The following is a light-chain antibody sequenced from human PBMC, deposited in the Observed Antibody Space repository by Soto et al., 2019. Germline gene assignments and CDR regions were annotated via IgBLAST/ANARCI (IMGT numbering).Light chain of an antibody. J-gene: IGKJ5*01. CDR3: QQYYHVPVT. V-gene: IGKV4-1*01. CDR2: WAS. Sequence: DIVMTQSPDSLSVSLGERATFSCKSSQTLLYNTNNKNYLAWFQQKPGQAPKLLIYWASTRNSGVPDRFSGSGSGTDFTLTISNLQAEDVATYYCQQYYHVPVTSGQGTRLEI. CDR1: QTLLYNTNNKNY.